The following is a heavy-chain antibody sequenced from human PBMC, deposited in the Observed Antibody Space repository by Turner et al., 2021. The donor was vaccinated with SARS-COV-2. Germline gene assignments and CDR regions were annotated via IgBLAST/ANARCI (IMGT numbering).Heavy chain of an antibody. CDR3: ATGYAYCGGDCSIDY. D-gene: IGHD2-21*02. CDR1: GYTLTELS. V-gene: IGHV1-24*01. J-gene: IGHJ4*02. Sequence: QVQLVQSGAEVKNPGASVKVSCKVSGYTLTELSMHWVRQAPGKGLECMGGFDPEDVKTIYAQKFQGRVTMTEDTSTDTAYMELSSLRSEDTAVYYCATGYAYCGGDCSIDYWGQGTLVTFSS. CDR2: FDPEDVKT.